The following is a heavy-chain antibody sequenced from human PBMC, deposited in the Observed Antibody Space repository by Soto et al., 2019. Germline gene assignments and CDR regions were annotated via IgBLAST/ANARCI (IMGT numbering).Heavy chain of an antibody. D-gene: IGHD3-22*01. CDR3: AREGGSYDSGGYLIRGAFDT. Sequence: QVQLQESGPGLMKPSQTLSLTCTVSGDSISSGDYYWNWIRQDPGKGLEWIGSIHYRGNTYYNPSLESRLTISVDTSKNPFSLNLSAVTAADTAVYYCAREGGSYDSGGYLIRGAFDTWGQGTMVTVSS. CDR2: IHYRGNT. CDR1: GDSISSGDYY. J-gene: IGHJ3*02. V-gene: IGHV4-31*03.